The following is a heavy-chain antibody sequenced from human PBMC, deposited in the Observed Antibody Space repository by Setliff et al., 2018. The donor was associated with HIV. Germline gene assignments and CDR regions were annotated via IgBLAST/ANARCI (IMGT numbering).Heavy chain of an antibody. D-gene: IGHD3-22*01. V-gene: IGHV4-4*08. J-gene: IGHJ5*02. CDR3: AGDSGYPSNWFDP. Sequence: SETLSLTCTVSGGSISSYYWSWIRQPPGKGLEWIGYIYTSGSTNYNPSLKSRATISVDTSKNQFPLRLSSVTAADTAMYFCAGDSGYPSNWFDPWGQGILVTVSS. CDR2: IYTSGST. CDR1: GGSISSYY.